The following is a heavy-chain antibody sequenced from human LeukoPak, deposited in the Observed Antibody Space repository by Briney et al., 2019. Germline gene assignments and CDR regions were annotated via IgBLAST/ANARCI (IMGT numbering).Heavy chain of an antibody. CDR1: GYTFTGYY. CDR2: INPNSGGT. CDR3: ARDPGEGPIAHFDY. Sequence: GASVKVSCKASGYTFTGYYMHWVRQAPGQGLEWMGWINPNSGGTNYAQKFQGRVTMTRDTSISTAYMELRSLRSDDTAVYYCARDPGEGPIAHFDYWGQGTLVTVSS. D-gene: IGHD2-21*01. V-gene: IGHV1-2*02. J-gene: IGHJ4*02.